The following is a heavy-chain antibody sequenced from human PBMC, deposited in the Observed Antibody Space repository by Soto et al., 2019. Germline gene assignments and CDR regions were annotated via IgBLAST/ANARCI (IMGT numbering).Heavy chain of an antibody. Sequence: EASVKVSCKASGGTFSSYAISWVRQAPGQGLEWMGGIIPIFGTANYAQKFQGRVTITADKSTSTAYMELSSLRSEDTAVYYCARDYYDSSGYRDYYGMDVWGQGTTVTVS. CDR2: IIPIFGTA. V-gene: IGHV1-69*06. CDR1: GGTFSSYA. CDR3: ARDYYDSSGYRDYYGMDV. D-gene: IGHD3-22*01. J-gene: IGHJ6*02.